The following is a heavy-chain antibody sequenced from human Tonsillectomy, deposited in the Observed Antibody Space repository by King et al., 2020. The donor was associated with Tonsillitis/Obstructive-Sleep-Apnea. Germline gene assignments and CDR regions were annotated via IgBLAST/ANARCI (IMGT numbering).Heavy chain of an antibody. D-gene: IGHD2/OR15-2a*01. Sequence: VQLVESGGGLVQPGGSLRLSCAASGFTFSSYEMSWVRQAPGKGLEWVSYISSSSSIYYADSVKDRFTISRDNAKNSLYLQMNCLRAEDTAVYYCARGAVRRNYYFDYWGQGTLITVSS. CDR2: ISSSSSI. CDR1: GFTFSSYE. V-gene: IGHV3-48*03. CDR3: ARGAVRRNYYFDY. J-gene: IGHJ4*02.